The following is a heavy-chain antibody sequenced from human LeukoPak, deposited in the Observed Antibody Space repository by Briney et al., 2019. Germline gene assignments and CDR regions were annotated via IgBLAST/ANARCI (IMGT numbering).Heavy chain of an antibody. D-gene: IGHD6-13*01. CDR1: GLTFTSYS. J-gene: IGHJ4*02. V-gene: IGHV3-23*01. Sequence: GGPLKPSCLVSGLTFTSYSILWAPRLQGKGLKWVSGISRSGGETWYPDSVKGRFTISRDNSKNTLFLQMNSLRVEDTAIYYCAKDAAGPEYWGQGTLVTVSS. CDR2: ISRSGGET. CDR3: AKDAAGPEY.